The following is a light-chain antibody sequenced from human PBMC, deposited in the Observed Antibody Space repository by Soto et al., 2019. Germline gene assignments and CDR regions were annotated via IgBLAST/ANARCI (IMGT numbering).Light chain of an antibody. Sequence: QSALTQPASVSGSPGQSITISCTGISSDVGDYNFVSWYQQHPGKAPKVMIYDVSNRPSGVSDRVSGSKAGNAASLNISGLQAEDEADYYCSSYKTTTGVFWTGTQLTV. V-gene: IGLV2-14*01. CDR3: SSYKTTTGV. J-gene: IGLJ1*01. CDR1: SSDVGDYNF. CDR2: DVS.